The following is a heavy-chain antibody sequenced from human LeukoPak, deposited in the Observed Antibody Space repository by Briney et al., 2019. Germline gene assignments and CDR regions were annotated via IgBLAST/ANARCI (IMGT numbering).Heavy chain of an antibody. D-gene: IGHD3-22*01. J-gene: IGHJ4*02. CDR1: GSTFRSFA. V-gene: IGHV1-69*13. Sequence: SSVKLSYKTSGSTFRSFAISWVRQAPGQELKWMGGIIPIFRTANYAQKFQGRVTITADESTSTAYMELSSLRSEDTAVYYCARALRYYSDSSGYAFDYWGQGTLVTVSS. CDR2: IIPIFRTA. CDR3: ARALRYYSDSSGYAFDY.